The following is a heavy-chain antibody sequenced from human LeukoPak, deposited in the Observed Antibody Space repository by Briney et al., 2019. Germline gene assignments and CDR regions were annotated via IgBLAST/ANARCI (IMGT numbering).Heavy chain of an antibody. D-gene: IGHD1-26*01. CDR2: IYHSGST. V-gene: IGHV4-30-2*01. J-gene: IGHJ6*03. Sequence: SETLSLTCTVSGGSISSGGYYWSWIRQPPGKGLEWIGYIYHSGSTNYNPSLKSRVTISVDKSKNQFSLKLSSVTAADTAVYYCARGVGATSYYYYYMDVRGKGTTVTVSS. CDR3: ARGVGATSYYYYYMDV. CDR1: GGSISSGGYY.